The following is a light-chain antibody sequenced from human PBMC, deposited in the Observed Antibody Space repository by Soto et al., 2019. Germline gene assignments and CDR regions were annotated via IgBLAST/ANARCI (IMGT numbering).Light chain of an antibody. J-gene: IGKJ2*01. Sequence: DIQMTQSPSTLSASVGDRVTITCRASQSISSWLAWYQQKPGKAPKLLIYKASSLESGVPSRFSGSGSGTEFTLTISSLQPDDVATYYCQQYNSYLPYTFGQGTKLEIK. CDR2: KAS. V-gene: IGKV1-5*03. CDR3: QQYNSYLPYT. CDR1: QSISSW.